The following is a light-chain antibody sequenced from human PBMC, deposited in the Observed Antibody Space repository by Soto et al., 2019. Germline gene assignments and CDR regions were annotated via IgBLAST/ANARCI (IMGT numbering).Light chain of an antibody. CDR3: SSYTSSFTYV. CDR2: EVS. Sequence: QSVLTQPASVSGSPGQSITISCTGTSSDVGGYNYVSWYQHNPGTAPKLMIYEVSNRPSGVSNRFSGSKSGNTAPLTISGLQAEDEADYYCSSYTSSFTYVFGTGTKVTVL. CDR1: SSDVGGYNY. V-gene: IGLV2-14*01. J-gene: IGLJ1*01.